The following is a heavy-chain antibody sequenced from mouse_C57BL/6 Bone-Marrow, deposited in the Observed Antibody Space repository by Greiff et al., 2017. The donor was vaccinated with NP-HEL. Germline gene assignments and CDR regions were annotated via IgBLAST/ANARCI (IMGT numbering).Heavy chain of an antibody. CDR3: ASTTVVATRNAMDY. CDR1: GFTFSSYG. Sequence: EVMLVESGGDLVKPGGSLKLSCAASGFTFSSYGMSWVRQTPDKRLEWVATISSGGSYTYYPDSVKGRFTISRDNAKNTLYLQMSSLKSEDTAMYYCASTTVVATRNAMDYWGQGTSVTVSS. J-gene: IGHJ4*01. D-gene: IGHD1-1*01. CDR2: ISSGGSYT. V-gene: IGHV5-6*01.